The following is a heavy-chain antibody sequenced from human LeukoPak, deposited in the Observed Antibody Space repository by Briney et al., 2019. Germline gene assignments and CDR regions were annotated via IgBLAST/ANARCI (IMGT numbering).Heavy chain of an antibody. J-gene: IGHJ4*02. CDR1: GYTFTSFY. CDR3: VRRGSSSLYYFDY. Sequence: ASVKVSCKASGYTFTSFYMHWVRRAPGQGLEWMGIINPSGGSTTYAQKFQGRVTMTRDTSTSTVYMELSSLRSEDTAVYYCVRRGSSSLYYFDYWGQGTLVTVSS. D-gene: IGHD6-13*01. CDR2: INPSGGST. V-gene: IGHV1-46*01.